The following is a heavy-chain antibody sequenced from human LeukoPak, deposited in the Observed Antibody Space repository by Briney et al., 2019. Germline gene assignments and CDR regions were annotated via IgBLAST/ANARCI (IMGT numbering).Heavy chain of an antibody. CDR3: ARDNYISYFDY. CDR1: GFTFSSYS. CDR2: ISGTSSTI. Sequence: PGGSLRLSCAASGFTFSSYSMNWVRQAPGKGLEWVSYISGTSSTIYYADSVKGRFTISRDDAKTSLYLQMNSLRAEDTAVYYCARDNYISYFDYWGQGTLVTVSS. J-gene: IGHJ4*02. D-gene: IGHD5-24*01. V-gene: IGHV3-48*01.